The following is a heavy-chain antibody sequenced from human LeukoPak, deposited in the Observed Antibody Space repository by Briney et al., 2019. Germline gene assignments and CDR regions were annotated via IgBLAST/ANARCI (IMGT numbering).Heavy chain of an antibody. V-gene: IGHV3-33*08. D-gene: IGHD3-10*01. J-gene: IGHJ1*01. CDR2: IWYDGSND. CDR3: ASPKAGLYFQH. Sequence: PGGSLRLSCAASGFTFSSYSMSWVRQAPGRGLEWVAVIWYDGSNDYYGDSVKGRFTISRDNSKNTLYLQMNSLRAEDTAVYYCASPKAGLYFQHWGQGTLVTVSS. CDR1: GFTFSSYS.